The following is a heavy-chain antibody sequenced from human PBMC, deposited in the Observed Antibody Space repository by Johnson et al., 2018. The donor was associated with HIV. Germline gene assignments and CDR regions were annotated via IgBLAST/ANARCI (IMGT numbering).Heavy chain of an antibody. CDR3: AKGWTTVTTRLDAFDI. D-gene: IGHD4-11*01. Sequence: QVQLVESGGGVVQPGGSLTLSCAASGFAFNAYGMHWVRQAPGKGLQWVTFIRYDGSNKYYADSVNGRFTISRDNSKNTLYLQINILRAEDTALYYCAKGWTTVTTRLDAFDIWGQGTMVTVSS. CDR2: IRYDGSNK. V-gene: IGHV3-30*02. J-gene: IGHJ3*02. CDR1: GFAFNAYG.